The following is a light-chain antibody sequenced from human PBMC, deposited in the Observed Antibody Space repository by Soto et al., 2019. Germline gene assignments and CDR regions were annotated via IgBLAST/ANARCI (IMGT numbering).Light chain of an antibody. J-gene: IGKJ4*01. CDR3: QQYNNWPPAT. CDR2: GAS. CDR1: QSVSSK. V-gene: IGKV3-15*01. Sequence: EIVMTQSPATLSVSPGERATLSCRASQSVSSKLAWYRKKPGQAPRLLIYGASTRATGIPARFSGSGSGTEFTLTISSLQSEDFALYYCQQYNNWPPATFGGGTKVEIK.